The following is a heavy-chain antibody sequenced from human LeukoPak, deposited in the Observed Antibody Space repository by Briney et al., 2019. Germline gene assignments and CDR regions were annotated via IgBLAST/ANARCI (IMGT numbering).Heavy chain of an antibody. CDR3: ARNEAGDLGAFDI. J-gene: IGHJ3*02. V-gene: IGHV3-21*01. Sequence: PAGSLTLSCTASGFTFSSYNMNWVRQAPGKGLEWVSSISISSTYIYYADFVKGRFTISRDNAKNSLSLQMNSLRAEDAAVYYCARNEAGDLGAFDIWGQGTMVTVSS. CDR2: ISISSTYI. CDR1: GFTFSSYN. D-gene: IGHD3-16*01.